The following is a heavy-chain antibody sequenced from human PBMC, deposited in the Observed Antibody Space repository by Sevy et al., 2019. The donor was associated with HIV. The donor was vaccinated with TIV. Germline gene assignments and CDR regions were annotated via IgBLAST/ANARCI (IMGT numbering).Heavy chain of an antibody. V-gene: IGHV3-48*01. CDR2: ISSSSSTI. J-gene: IGHJ4*02. Sequence: GGSLRLSCAASGFTFSSYSMNWVRQAPGKGLEWVSYISSSSSTIYYADSVKDRFTISRDNAKNSLYLQMNSLRAEDTAVYYCARDVYYGSGSCDYWGQGTLVTVSS. D-gene: IGHD3-10*01. CDR1: GFTFSSYS. CDR3: ARDVYYGSGSCDY.